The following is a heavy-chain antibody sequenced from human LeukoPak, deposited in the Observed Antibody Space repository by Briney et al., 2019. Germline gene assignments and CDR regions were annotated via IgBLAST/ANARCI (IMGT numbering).Heavy chain of an antibody. Sequence: PGGSLRLSCSASGFTFGSYAMHWVRQAPGKGLECVSAISTNGGRTYYADSVKGRFTISRDNSKNTLYLQMNSLRAEDTAVYYCAKRGTGSSWYGGFDYWGQGTLVTVSS. D-gene: IGHD6-13*01. J-gene: IGHJ4*02. CDR2: ISTNGGRT. CDR1: GFTFGSYA. CDR3: AKRGTGSSWYGGFDY. V-gene: IGHV3-64*04.